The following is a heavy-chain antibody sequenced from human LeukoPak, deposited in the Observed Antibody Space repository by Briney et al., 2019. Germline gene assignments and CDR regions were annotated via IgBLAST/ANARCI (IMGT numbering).Heavy chain of an antibody. CDR3: ARDGDYGFFDY. CDR2: IYYSGST. CDR1: GGSISSGDYY. J-gene: IGHJ4*02. D-gene: IGHD4-17*01. Sequence: SETLSLTCTVSGGSISSGDYYWSWIRQPTGKGLEWIGYIYYSGSTYYNPSLKSRVTISVDTSKNQFSLKLSSVTAADTAVYYCARDGDYGFFDYWGQGTLVTVSS. V-gene: IGHV4-30-4*01.